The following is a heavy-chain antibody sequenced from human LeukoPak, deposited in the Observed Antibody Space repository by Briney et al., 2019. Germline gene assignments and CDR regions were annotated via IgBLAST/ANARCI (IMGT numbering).Heavy chain of an antibody. J-gene: IGHJ4*02. D-gene: IGHD3-9*01. CDR2: ISSNGGST. V-gene: IGHV3-64*01. CDR3: XXXXXXXXXTSIYDKTPFDY. Sequence: GGSLRLSCAASGFTFSSYAMHWVRQAPGKGLEYVSAISSNGGSTYYANSVKGRFTISRDNSRNTLYLQMVILRAEYMSVCYVXXXXXXXXXTSIYDKTPFDYWGQGTLVTVSS. CDR1: GFTFSSYA.